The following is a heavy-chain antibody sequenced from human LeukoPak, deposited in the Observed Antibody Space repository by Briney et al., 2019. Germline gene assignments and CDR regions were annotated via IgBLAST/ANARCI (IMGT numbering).Heavy chain of an antibody. D-gene: IGHD4-11*01. CDR1: GFTFNHYC. V-gene: IGHV3-33*01. CDR2: ILSDGTNA. CDR3: ARDAQRGFDYSNSLKY. Sequence: PGRSLRLSCAAAGFTFNHYCMHWVRPAPGKGLEWVSVILSDGTNAYYADSVKGRFTISRVDYEKTVYLQMNSLRPEDTGVYYCARDAQRGFDYSNSLKYWGQGTPVTVSA. J-gene: IGHJ4*02.